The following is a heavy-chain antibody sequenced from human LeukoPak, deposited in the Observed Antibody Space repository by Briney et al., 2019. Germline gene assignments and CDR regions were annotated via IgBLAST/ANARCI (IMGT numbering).Heavy chain of an antibody. V-gene: IGHV3-53*01. Sequence: GGSLRLSCAASGLTVSSNYMSWVRQAPGKGLEWVSIIYSGGSTYYADSVKGRFTISRDNSKNPLYLQMNSLRAEDTAVYYCARESASRGFFDPWGQGTLVTVSS. CDR3: ARESASRGFFDP. CDR2: IYSGGST. CDR1: GLTVSSNY. J-gene: IGHJ5*02. D-gene: IGHD2-2*01.